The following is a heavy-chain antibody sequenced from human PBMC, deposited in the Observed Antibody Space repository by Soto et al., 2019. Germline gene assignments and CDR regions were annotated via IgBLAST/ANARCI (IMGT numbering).Heavy chain of an antibody. CDR1: GGSINNYY. J-gene: IGHJ3*01. Sequence: LSLTCTVSGGSINNYYWSWIRQPPGKGLEWIGYSYYSGRTNYNPSLKSRLTMSVDTSKNQLSLQLSSVTAQDTAVYYCARHRYRTQSSGVVTTFEAFDLWGQGTLVTVSS. CDR3: ARHRYRTQSSGVVTTFEAFDL. D-gene: IGHD2-21*02. CDR2: SYYSGRT. V-gene: IGHV4-59*01.